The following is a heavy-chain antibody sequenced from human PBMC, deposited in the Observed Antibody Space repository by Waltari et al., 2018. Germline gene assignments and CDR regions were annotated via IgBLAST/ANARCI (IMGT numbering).Heavy chain of an antibody. V-gene: IGHV1-2*02. CDR3: AXXRDCXRMTACYTKXXYFGVDV. J-gene: IGHJ6*02. CDR2: INPRSGFT. D-gene: IGHD3-16*02. Sequence: QVQLEQSGAEVKKPXAAVKVSCKASGYTFXGYYXPWVRPXPXQGLAWLGWINPRSGFTNNTQNIQGRXTMTRDTSXTTVXMEXGGLXXDXTAVYYCAXXRDCXRMTACYTKXXYFGVDVXGRGTTVIVXS. CDR1: GYTFXGYY.